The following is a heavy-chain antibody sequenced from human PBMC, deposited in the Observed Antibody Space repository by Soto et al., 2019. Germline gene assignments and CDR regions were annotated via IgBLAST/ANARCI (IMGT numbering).Heavy chain of an antibody. V-gene: IGHV4-34*01. D-gene: IGHD5-18*01. Sequence: SETLSLTCAVYGGSFSGYYWSWIRQPPGKGLEWIGEINHSGSTNYNPSLKSRVTISVDTSKNQFSLKLSSVTAADTAVYYCARGQMFRDTAMVWFDPWGQGTLVTVSS. CDR1: GGSFSGYY. CDR3: ARGQMFRDTAMVWFDP. CDR2: INHSGST. J-gene: IGHJ5*02.